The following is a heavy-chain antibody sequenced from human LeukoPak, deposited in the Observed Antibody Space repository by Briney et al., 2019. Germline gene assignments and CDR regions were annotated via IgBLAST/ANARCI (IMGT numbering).Heavy chain of an antibody. CDR2: INPNSGGT. CDR1: GYTFTGYY. V-gene: IGHV1-2*02. D-gene: IGHD3-22*01. J-gene: IGHJ5*02. Sequence: ASVKVTCKASGYTFTGYYMHWVRQAPGQGLEWMGWINPNSGGTNYAQKFQGRVTMTRDTSISTAYMELSSLRSEDTAVYYCARDFYYDSSGQPNWFDPWGQGTLSPSPQ. CDR3: ARDFYYDSSGQPNWFDP.